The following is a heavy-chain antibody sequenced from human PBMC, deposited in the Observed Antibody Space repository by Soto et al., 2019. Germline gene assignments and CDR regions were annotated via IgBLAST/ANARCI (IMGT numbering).Heavy chain of an antibody. CDR2: ISAYNGNT. J-gene: IGHJ3*02. D-gene: IGHD6-19*01. Sequence: APVEVSCKASGYTFTSYGISWVRQAPGQGLEWMGWISAYNGNTNYAQKLQGRVTMTTDTSTSTAYMELRSLRSDDTAVYYCARDQWLRDAFDSWGQGTMVTFSS. CDR1: GYTFTSYG. CDR3: ARDQWLRDAFDS. V-gene: IGHV1-18*01.